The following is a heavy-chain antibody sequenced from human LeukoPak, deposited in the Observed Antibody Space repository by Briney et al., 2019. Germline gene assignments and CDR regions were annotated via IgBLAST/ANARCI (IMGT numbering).Heavy chain of an antibody. CDR1: GGSIVSSSSY. J-gene: IGHJ1*01. Sequence: PSETPSLTCTVSGGSIVSSSSYWGWIRQPPGKGLEWIGSIYYTGSTHYNPSLKSRVTISVDASKNQFSLKLSSVNAADTAVYYCARQTGYFRYWGQGTLVAVSS. CDR3: ARQTGYFRY. D-gene: IGHD3-10*01. CDR2: IYYTGST. V-gene: IGHV4-39*01.